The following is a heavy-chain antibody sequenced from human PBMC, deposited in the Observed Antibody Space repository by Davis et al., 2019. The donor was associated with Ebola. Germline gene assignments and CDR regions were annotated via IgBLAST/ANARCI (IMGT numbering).Heavy chain of an antibody. CDR2: NSRDDDT. CDR1: GFSLSTTGVG. Sequence: SGSTLVKPTQTVTLTSTFSGFSLSTTGVGVGWLRQLPGMALECPALNSRDDDTRYSPSLKIRLTITKDTSNNQVVITMTNMDPVDTAKYYWVHRLGKTSIAGTFRNRTFDIWGQGTMVTVSP. D-gene: IGHD6-13*01. V-gene: IGHV2-5*02. CDR3: VHRLGKTSIAGTFRNRTFDI. J-gene: IGHJ3*02.